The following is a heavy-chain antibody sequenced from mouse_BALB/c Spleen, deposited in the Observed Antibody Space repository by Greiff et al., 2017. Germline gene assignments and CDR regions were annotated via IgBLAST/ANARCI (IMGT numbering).Heavy chain of an antibody. V-gene: IGHV5-6-2*01. J-gene: IGHJ4*01. D-gene: IGHD2-4*01. Sequence: EVQLQESGGGLVKLGGSLKLSCAASGFTFSSYYMSWVRQTPEKRLELVAAINSNGGSTYYPDTVKGRFTISRDNAKNTLYLQMSSLKSEDTALYYCARQEGYDYDGYYAMDYWGQGTSVTVSS. CDR1: GFTFSSYY. CDR3: ARQEGYDYDGYYAMDY. CDR2: INSNGGST.